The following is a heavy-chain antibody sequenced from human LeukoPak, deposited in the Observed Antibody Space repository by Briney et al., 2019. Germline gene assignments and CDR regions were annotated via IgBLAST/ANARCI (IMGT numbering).Heavy chain of an antibody. CDR2: IYISGST. D-gene: IGHD3-22*01. V-gene: IGHV4-61*02. CDR3: ARIPYYYDSSGYYFDY. Sequence: SETLSLTCTVSGGSISSGTYYWSWIRQPAGKGLEWIGRIYISGSTYYNPSLKSRVTISVDTSKNQFSLKLTSVTAADTAVYYCARIPYYYDSSGYYFDYWGQGTLVTVSS. CDR1: GGSISSGTYY. J-gene: IGHJ4*02.